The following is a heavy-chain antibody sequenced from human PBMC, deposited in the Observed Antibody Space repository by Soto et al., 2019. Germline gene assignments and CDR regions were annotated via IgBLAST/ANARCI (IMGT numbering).Heavy chain of an antibody. CDR2: INPNSGGT. J-gene: IGHJ6*02. D-gene: IGHD4-17*01. Sequence: QVQLVQSGAEVKKPGASVKVSCKASGYTFTGYYMHWVRQAPGQGLEWMGWINPNSGGTNYAQKFQGWVTMTRDTSISTAYXELSRLRSDDTAVYYCXRGRLDYGDYDHYGMDVWGQGTTVTVSS. CDR3: XRGRLDYGDYDHYGMDV. V-gene: IGHV1-2*04. CDR1: GYTFTGYY.